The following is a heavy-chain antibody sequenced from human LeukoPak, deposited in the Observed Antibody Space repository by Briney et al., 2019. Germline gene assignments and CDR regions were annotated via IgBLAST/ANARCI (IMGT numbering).Heavy chain of an antibody. V-gene: IGHV4-34*01. CDR2: INHSGST. Sequence: NPSETLSLTCAVYGGSFSGYYWSWIRQPPGKGLEWIGEINHSGSTNYNPSLKSRVTISVDTSKNQFSLKLSSVTAADTAVYYCARATTMVRGVMGAYDYWGQGTLVTVSS. CDR3: ARATTMVRGVMGAYDY. CDR1: GGSFSGYY. D-gene: IGHD3-10*01. J-gene: IGHJ4*02.